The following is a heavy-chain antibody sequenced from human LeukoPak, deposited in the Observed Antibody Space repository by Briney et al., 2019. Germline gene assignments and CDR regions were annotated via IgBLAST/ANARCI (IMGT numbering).Heavy chain of an antibody. CDR3: AREGHGDYHI. V-gene: IGHV3-7*01. D-gene: IGHD4-17*01. CDR2: INQDGSEK. J-gene: IGHJ3*02. CDR1: LFTFRNHW. Sequence: GGSLRLSWAASLFTFRNHWMTWVRQAPGKGLERVANINQDGSEKYYVDAVKGRFSISRDNAKNSLYLQMNSLRVEDTALYFCAREGHGDYHIWGQGTMVTVSS.